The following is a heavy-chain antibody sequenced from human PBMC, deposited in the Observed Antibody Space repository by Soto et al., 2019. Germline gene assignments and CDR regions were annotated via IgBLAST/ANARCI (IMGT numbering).Heavy chain of an antibody. Sequence: TGGSLTLSCAPSLLTSSRYTMLWVCQAPGKGLEWVAIISYDGINKYYANSVKSRFTISRDNSKNTLYLQMNSLRAEDTAVYYCAKSMYNWNDGFFDYWGQGTLVTVSS. CDR3: AKSMYNWNDGFFDY. J-gene: IGHJ4*02. CDR2: ISYDGINK. V-gene: IGHV3-30*18. D-gene: IGHD1-1*01. CDR1: LLTSSRYT.